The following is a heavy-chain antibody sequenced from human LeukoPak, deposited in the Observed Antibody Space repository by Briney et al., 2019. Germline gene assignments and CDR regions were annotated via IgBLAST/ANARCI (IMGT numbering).Heavy chain of an antibody. CDR2: VLTTIRVT. J-gene: IGHJ3*02. D-gene: IGHD7-27*01. CDR1: GFTFSNYA. V-gene: IGHV3-23*01. Sequence: GGSLRLSCAASGFTFSNYAMSWVRQAPGKGLEYVSTVLTTIRVTYHADSVKGRFTTSRDNSKNTLYLQMNSLRAEDTAVYYCAKRIAPPGEKAFDIWGQGTLVTVSS. CDR3: AKRIAPPGEKAFDI.